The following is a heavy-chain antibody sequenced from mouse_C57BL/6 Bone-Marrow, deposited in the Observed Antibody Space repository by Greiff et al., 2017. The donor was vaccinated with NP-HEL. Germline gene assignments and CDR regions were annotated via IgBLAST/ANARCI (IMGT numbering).Heavy chain of an antibody. CDR2: INYDGSST. D-gene: IGHD1-3*01. V-gene: IGHV5-16*01. CDR3: ARDSSGFAY. J-gene: IGHJ3*01. CDR1: GFTFSDYY. Sequence: EVNVVESEGGLVQPGSSMKLSCTASGFTFSDYYMAWVRQVPEKGLEWVANINYDGSSTYYLDSLKSRFIISRDNAKNILYLQRSRLKSEDTATYYCARDSSGFAYWGQGTLVTVSA.